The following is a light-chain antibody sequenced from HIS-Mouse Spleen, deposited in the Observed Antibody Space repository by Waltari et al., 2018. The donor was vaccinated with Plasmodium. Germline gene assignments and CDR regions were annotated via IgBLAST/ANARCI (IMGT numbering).Light chain of an antibody. CDR3: YSAADNNWV. V-gene: IGLV3-27*01. CDR2: KDS. Sequence: SYELTQPSSVSVSPGQTARITCSGDVLAKKYARGFQQKPGQAPVLVIYKDSERPSGSPERFSGSSSGTTVTLTISGAQVEDEADYYCYSAADNNWVFGGGTKLTVL. J-gene: IGLJ3*02. CDR1: VLAKKY.